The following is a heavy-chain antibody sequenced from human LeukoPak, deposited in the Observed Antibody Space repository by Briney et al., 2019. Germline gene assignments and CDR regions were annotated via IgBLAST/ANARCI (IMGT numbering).Heavy chain of an antibody. D-gene: IGHD6-13*01. CDR1: GYTLTELS. CDR3: ATASWREGHGGAFDI. J-gene: IGHJ3*02. Sequence: ASVKVSCMVSGYTLTELSMHWVRQAPGKGLEWMGGFDPEDGETIYAQKFQGRVTMTEDTSTDTAYMELSSLRSEDTAVYYCATASWREGHGGAFDIWGQGTMVTVSS. V-gene: IGHV1-24*01. CDR2: FDPEDGET.